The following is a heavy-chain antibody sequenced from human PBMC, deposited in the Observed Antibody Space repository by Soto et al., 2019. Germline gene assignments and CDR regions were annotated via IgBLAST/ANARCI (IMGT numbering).Heavy chain of an antibody. CDR1: GGSFSGYY. V-gene: IGHV4-34*01. Sequence: QVQLQQWGAGLLKPSETLSLTCAVYGGSFSGYYWNWIRQPPGKGLGWSGEINHSGNTNYHPSLKRRVTISLDTSKSQFSLKLSSVTAADTAVYYCAVDGARIGYWGPGTLVTVSS. CDR3: AVDGARIGY. J-gene: IGHJ4*02. CDR2: INHSGNT. D-gene: IGHD2-15*01.